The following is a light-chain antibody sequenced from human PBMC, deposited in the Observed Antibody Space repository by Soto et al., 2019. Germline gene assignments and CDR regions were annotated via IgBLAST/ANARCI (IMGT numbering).Light chain of an antibody. CDR2: GTS. Sequence: EIVLTQSPGTLSLSPGERATLSCRASQSVSNNYLAWYQQKPGQAPRLLIYGTSSRATGVSARFSGSGSGTEFTLTISSLQSEDFATYYCQQYNRWPLTFGQGTKVDI. V-gene: IGKV3-15*01. CDR1: QSVSNN. CDR3: QQYNRWPLT. J-gene: IGKJ1*01.